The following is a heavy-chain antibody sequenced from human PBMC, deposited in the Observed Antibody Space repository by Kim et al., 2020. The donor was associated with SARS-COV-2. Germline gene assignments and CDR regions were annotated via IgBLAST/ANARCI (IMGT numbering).Heavy chain of an antibody. D-gene: IGHD2-15*01. CDR2: ISSSSSYI. J-gene: IGHJ6*02. CDR1: GFTFSSYS. CDR3: ARDHLPGYVYYYYYGMDV. V-gene: IGHV3-21*01. Sequence: GGSLRLSCAASGFTFSSYSMNWVRQAPGKGLEWVSSISSSSSYIYYADSVKGRFTISRDNAKNSLYLQMNSLRAEDTAVYYCARDHLPGYVYYYYYGMDVWGQGTTVTVSS.